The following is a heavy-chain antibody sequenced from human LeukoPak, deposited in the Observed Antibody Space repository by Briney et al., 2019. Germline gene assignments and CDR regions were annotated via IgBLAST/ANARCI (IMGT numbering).Heavy chain of an antibody. J-gene: IGHJ4*02. V-gene: IGHV4-31*03. CDR3: ARKRGYSYGYFDS. D-gene: IGHD5-18*01. CDR1: SGSISSGGSY. CDR2: IYDSGSI. Sequence: SETLPLTCTVSSGSISSGGSYWSWIRQHPGKGLEWFGYIYDSGSIYYTPSLKSRVPISVDTSKNQFCLKLNSVTAAETAVYYCARKRGYSYGYFDSWGQGTLVSVSS.